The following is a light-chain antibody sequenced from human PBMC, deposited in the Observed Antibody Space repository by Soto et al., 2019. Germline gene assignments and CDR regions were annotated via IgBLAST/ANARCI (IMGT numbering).Light chain of an antibody. Sequence: EIVLTQSPGPLSLSPGERVTLSCRASQSVHNNYLAWYQQKPGQAPRLLIYGASTRATGISDRFSGSGSGTDFTLTISRLEPEDVGVFYCHLYNRSPYNFGQGTKLDIK. V-gene: IGKV3-20*01. CDR3: HLYNRSPYN. J-gene: IGKJ2*01. CDR1: QSVHNNY. CDR2: GAS.